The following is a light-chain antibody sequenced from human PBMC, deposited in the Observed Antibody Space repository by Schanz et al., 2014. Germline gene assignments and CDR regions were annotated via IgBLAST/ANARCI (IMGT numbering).Light chain of an antibody. CDR2: TAS. CDR1: QSIRIY. J-gene: IGKJ2*01. Sequence: DIQMTQSPSSLSASVGDRVTITCRASQSIRIYLNWYQQKPGKAPKVLIYTASTLQSGVPSRFSGSGSGTDFTLTISSLQPDDFATYYCQQYDTGNTFGQGTTVEIK. V-gene: IGKV1-39*01. CDR3: QQYDTGNT.